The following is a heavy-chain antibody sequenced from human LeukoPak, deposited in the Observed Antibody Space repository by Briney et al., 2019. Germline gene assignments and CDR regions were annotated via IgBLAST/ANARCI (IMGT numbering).Heavy chain of an antibody. CDR1: GLLLEDHG. D-gene: IGHD5-18*01. CDR2: NSWHSDTT. Sequence: GGALRLSCTDSGLLLEDHGMQWVRQRPGKGLEWDSGNSWHSDTTAYADSVKGRFIISRDNAKNSLYLQMDTLGPEDTALYYCAKGRKYRYGQGTFQYYFDSWGQGALVTVSS. CDR3: AKGRKYRYGQGTFQYYFDS. J-gene: IGHJ4*02. V-gene: IGHV3-9*01.